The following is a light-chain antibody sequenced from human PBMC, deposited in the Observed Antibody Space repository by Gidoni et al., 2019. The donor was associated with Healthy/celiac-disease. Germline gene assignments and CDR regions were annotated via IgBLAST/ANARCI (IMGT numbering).Light chain of an antibody. CDR1: QSVSSN. CDR2: GAS. Sequence: EIVMTQSPATLSVSPGERATLSCRASQSVSSNLAWYQQKPGQAPRLLIYGASTRATGIPARFSGSGSGTEFTLTISSLQSEDFAVYYCQQYNNWNPRSFTFGPGTKVDIK. V-gene: IGKV3-15*01. CDR3: QQYNNWNPRSFT. J-gene: IGKJ3*01.